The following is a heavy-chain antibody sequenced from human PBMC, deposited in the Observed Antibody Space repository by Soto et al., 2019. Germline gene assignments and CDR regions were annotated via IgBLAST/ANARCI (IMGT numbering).Heavy chain of an antibody. CDR3: AKVNSYGLHNWFDP. V-gene: IGHV3-30*18. J-gene: IGHJ5*02. Sequence: QVQLVESGGGVVQPGRSLRLSCAASGFTFSSYGMHWVRQAPGKGLEWVAVISYDGSNKYYADSVKGRFTISRDNSKNTLYLQMNSLRAEDTAAYYCAKVNSYGLHNWFDPWGQGTLVTVSS. CDR1: GFTFSSYG. CDR2: ISYDGSNK. D-gene: IGHD5-18*01.